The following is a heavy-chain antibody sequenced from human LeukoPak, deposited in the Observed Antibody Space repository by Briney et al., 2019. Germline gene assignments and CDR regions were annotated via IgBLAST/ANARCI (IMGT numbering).Heavy chain of an antibody. CDR1: GGSISSGSYY. Sequence: SETLSLTCTVSGGSISSGSYYWSWIRQPAGKGLEWIGRIYTSGSTNYNPSLKSRVTISVDTSKNQFSLKLSSVTAADTAVYYCAREGSSELDYLGQGTLVTVSS. CDR2: IYTSGST. J-gene: IGHJ4*02. CDR3: AREGSSELDY. V-gene: IGHV4-61*02. D-gene: IGHD6-6*01.